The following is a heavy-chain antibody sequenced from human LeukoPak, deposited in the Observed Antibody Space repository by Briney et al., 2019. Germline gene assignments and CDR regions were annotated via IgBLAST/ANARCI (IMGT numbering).Heavy chain of an antibody. CDR3: ARPQDYGDGAFDI. D-gene: IGHD4-17*01. Sequence: SETLSLTCAVYGGSFSGYYWSWIRQPPGKGLEWIGYIYCSGSTNYNPSLKSRVTISVDTSKNQFSLKLSSVTAADTAVYYCARPQDYGDGAFDIWGQGTMVTVSS. J-gene: IGHJ3*02. V-gene: IGHV4-59*08. CDR2: IYCSGST. CDR1: GGSFSGYY.